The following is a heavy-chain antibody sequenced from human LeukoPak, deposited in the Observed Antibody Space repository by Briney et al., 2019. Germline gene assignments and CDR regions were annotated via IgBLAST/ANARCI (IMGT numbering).Heavy chain of an antibody. Sequence: PGGSLRLSCAASGFTFDDYGMSWVRQAPGKGLEWVFGINWNGGSTGYADSVKGRFTISRDNAKNSLYLQMNSLRAEDTALYYCARGITSGYSAMDVWGKGTTVTVSS. V-gene: IGHV3-20*04. CDR3: ARGITSGYSAMDV. CDR1: GFTFDDYG. D-gene: IGHD5-12*01. CDR2: INWNGGST. J-gene: IGHJ6*03.